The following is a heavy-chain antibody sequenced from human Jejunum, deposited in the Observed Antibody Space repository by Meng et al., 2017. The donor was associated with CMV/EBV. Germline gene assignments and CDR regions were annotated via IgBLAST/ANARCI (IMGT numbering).Heavy chain of an antibody. J-gene: IGHJ6*02. CDR2: IGVAGDT. Sequence: CAAAGFTSSSYDIPWVRQATGKGLEWVSTIGVAGDTYYLGSVKGRFTISRETAKNSLYLQMNSLRAGDTAVYYCSRVHPYYFGMDVWGQGTTVTVSS. V-gene: IGHV3-13*01. CDR1: GFTSSSYD. CDR3: SRVHPYYFGMDV.